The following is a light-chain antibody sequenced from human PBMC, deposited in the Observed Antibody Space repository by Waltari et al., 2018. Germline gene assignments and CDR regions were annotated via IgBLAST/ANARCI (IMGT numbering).Light chain of an antibody. CDR3: QSYDSSNQDWV. CDR2: EDN. CDR1: SGSIASNY. Sequence: NFMLTQPHSVSESPGKKVTISCTRSSGSIASNYVQWYQQRPGSSPTTVIYEDNQRPSGVPDRFSGSIDSSSNSASLTISGLKTEDEADYYCQSYDSSNQDWVFGGGTKLTVL. V-gene: IGLV6-57*01. J-gene: IGLJ3*02.